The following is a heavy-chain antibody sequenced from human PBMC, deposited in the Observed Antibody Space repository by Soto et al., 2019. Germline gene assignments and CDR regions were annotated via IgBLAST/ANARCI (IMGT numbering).Heavy chain of an antibody. V-gene: IGHV4-34*01. J-gene: IGHJ4*02. CDR2: INHSGST. Sequence: SETLSLTCAVYGGSFSGYYWSWIRQPPGKGLGWIGEINHSGSTNYNPSLKSRVTISVDTSKNQFSLKLSSVTAADTAVYYCARGPITAHWGQGTLVTVSS. CDR3: ARGPITAH. D-gene: IGHD3-3*01. CDR1: GGSFSGYY.